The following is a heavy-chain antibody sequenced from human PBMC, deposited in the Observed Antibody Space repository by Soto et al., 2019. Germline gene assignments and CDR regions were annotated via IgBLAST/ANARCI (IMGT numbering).Heavy chain of an antibody. J-gene: IGHJ4*02. V-gene: IGHV3-23*01. CDR3: AKNPTYYYDSSERRVFDY. Sequence: GGSLILSCAASGFTFSSYAMSWVRQAPGKGLEWVSAISGSGGSTYYADSVKGRFTISRDNSKNTLYLQMNSLRAEDTAVYYCAKNPTYYYDSSERRVFDYWGQGTLVTVSS. D-gene: IGHD3-22*01. CDR2: ISGSGGST. CDR1: GFTFSSYA.